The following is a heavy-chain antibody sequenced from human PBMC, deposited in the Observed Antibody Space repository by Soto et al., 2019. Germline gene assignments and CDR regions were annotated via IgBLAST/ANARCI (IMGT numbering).Heavy chain of an antibody. CDR1: GFTFSSYS. J-gene: IGHJ6*02. CDR2: ISSSSSYI. V-gene: IGHV3-21*01. Sequence: GGSLRLSCAASGFTFSSYSMNWVRQAPGKGLEWVSSISSSSSYIYYADSVKGRFTISRDNAKNSLYLQMNSLRAEDTAVYYCARVVDTAMGYYYYYYYGMDVWGQGTTVTVSS. D-gene: IGHD5-18*01. CDR3: ARVVDTAMGYYYYYYYGMDV.